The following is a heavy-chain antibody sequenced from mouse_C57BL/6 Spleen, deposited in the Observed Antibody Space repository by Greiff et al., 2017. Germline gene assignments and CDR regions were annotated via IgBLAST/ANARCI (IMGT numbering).Heavy chain of an antibody. CDR1: GYTFTSYW. CDR2: IHPSDSDT. J-gene: IGHJ4*01. Sequence: VKLQQPGAELVKPGASVKVSCKASGYTFTSYWMHWVKQRPGQGLEWIGRIHPSDSDTNYNQKFKGKATLTVDKSSSTAYMQLSSLTSEDSAVYYCAIETYYSNYYAMDYWGQGTSVTVSS. V-gene: IGHV1-74*01. CDR3: AIETYYSNYYAMDY. D-gene: IGHD2-5*01.